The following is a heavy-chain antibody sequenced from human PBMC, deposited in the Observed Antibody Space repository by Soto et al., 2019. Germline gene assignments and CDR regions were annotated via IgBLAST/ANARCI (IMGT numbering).Heavy chain of an antibody. CDR2: IYYSGST. D-gene: IGHD1-26*01. CDR3: ARDIGGYGKFDY. Sequence: SETLSLTCSVSCGSISSGAYYWTWTRQHPGKGLEWIGYIYYSGSTYYNPSLKSRVTISVDTSKNQFSPRLTSVTAADTAVYYCARDIGGYGKFDYWGQGALVTVSS. J-gene: IGHJ4*02. CDR1: CGSISSGAYY. V-gene: IGHV4-31*03.